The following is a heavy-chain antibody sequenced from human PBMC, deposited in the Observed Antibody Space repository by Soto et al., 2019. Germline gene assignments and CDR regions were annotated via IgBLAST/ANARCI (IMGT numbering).Heavy chain of an antibody. CDR1: GFTFSSYS. CDR3: ARDQYYYGSGILYGMDV. J-gene: IGHJ6*02. Sequence: GGSLRLSCAASGFTFSSYSMNWVRQAPGKGLEWVSYISSSSSTIYYADSVKGRFTISRDNAKNSLYLQMNSLRDEDTAVYYCARDQYYYGSGILYGMDVWGQGTTVTVSS. CDR2: ISSSSSTI. V-gene: IGHV3-48*02. D-gene: IGHD3-10*01.